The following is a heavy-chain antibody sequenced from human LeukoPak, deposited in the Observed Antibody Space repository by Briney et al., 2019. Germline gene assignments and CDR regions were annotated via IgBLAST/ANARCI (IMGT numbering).Heavy chain of an antibody. V-gene: IGHV3-30*19. J-gene: IGHJ5*02. D-gene: IGHD5-18*01. Sequence: GGSLRLSCAASGFTFSSYGMHWVRQAPGEGLEWVAVIWYDGSNKYYADSVKGRFTISRDNSKNTLYLQMNSLRAEDTAVYYCARDRRYSYGYEDTWFDPWGQGTLVTVSS. CDR2: IWYDGSNK. CDR3: ARDRRYSYGYEDTWFDP. CDR1: GFTFSSYG.